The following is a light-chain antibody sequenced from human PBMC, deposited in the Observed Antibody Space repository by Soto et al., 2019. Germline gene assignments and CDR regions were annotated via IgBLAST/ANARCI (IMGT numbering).Light chain of an antibody. CDR2: GAS. V-gene: IGKV1-6*01. J-gene: IGKJ2*01. CDR1: QGIRND. Sequence: AIQMTQSPSSLSASVGDRVTITCRASQGIRNDLGWYQQKPGKAPKFLIYGASSLQSGVPSRFSGSGSGTDFTLTIYILQPEDFATYYCLQDYNYPYTFGQGTKLEIK. CDR3: LQDYNYPYT.